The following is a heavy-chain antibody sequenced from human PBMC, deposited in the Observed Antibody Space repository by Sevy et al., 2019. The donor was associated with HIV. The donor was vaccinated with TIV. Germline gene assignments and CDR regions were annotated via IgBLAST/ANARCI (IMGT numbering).Heavy chain of an antibody. CDR2: IIPIFGTA. V-gene: IGHV1-69*13. CDR1: GGTFSSYA. J-gene: IGHJ6*02. CDR3: ARDPTSIAAAGTGDYYYGMDV. D-gene: IGHD6-13*01. Sequence: ASVKVSCKASGGTFSSYAISWVRQAPGQGLEWMGGIIPIFGTANYAQKFQGRVTITADESTSTAYMELGSLRSEDTAVYYCARDPTSIAAAGTGDYYYGMDVWGQGTTVTVSS.